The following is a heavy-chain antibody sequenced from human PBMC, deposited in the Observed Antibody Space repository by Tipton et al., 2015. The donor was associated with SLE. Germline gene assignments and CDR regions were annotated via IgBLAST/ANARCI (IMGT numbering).Heavy chain of an antibody. Sequence: GSLRLSCAAAGFTFSSYAMSWVRQAPGKGLQWVSSISGSGGSTYYADSVKGRFTISRDNSRNTLYLQMNSLRGEDTAVYYCAKDLEDYYDSSGYYYYWGQGTLVTVSS. V-gene: IGHV3-23*01. CDR2: ISGSGGST. CDR1: GFTFSSYA. D-gene: IGHD3-22*01. CDR3: AKDLEDYYDSSGYYYY. J-gene: IGHJ4*02.